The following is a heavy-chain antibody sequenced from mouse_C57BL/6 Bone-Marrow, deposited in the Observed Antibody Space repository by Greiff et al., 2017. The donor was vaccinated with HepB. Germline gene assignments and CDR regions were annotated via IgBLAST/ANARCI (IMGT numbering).Heavy chain of an antibody. J-gene: IGHJ4*01. CDR1: GYTFTSYG. Sequence: VQRVESGAELARPGASVKLSCKASGYTFTSYGISWVKQRTGQGLEWIGEIYPRSGNTYYNEKFKGKATLTADKSSSTAYMELRSLTSEDSAVYFCARSNLLWSPYYAMDYWGQGTSVTVSS. CDR3: ARSNLLWSPYYAMDY. D-gene: IGHD2-1*01. CDR2: IYPRSGNT. V-gene: IGHV1-81*01.